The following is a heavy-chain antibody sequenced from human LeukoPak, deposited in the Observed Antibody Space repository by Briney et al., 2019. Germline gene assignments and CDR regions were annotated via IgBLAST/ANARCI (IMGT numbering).Heavy chain of an antibody. V-gene: IGHV3-43*02. CDR3: ATNFGAYYYDTSGYYDF. CDR2: ISGDGNST. D-gene: IGHD3-22*01. Sequence: GGSLRLSCAASGFTFDDYAMHWVRQAPGKGLEWVSLISGDGNSTYYAGSVEGRFTISRDNSKNSLYLQMNSLRTEDTAFYYCATNFGAYYYDTSGYYDFWGQGTLVTVSS. J-gene: IGHJ4*02. CDR1: GFTFDDYA.